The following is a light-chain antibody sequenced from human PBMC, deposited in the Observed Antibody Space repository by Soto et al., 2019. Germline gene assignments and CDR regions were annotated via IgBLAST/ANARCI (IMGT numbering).Light chain of an antibody. CDR3: QSYDSSLSGWVV. V-gene: IGLV1-40*01. Sequence: QSVLTQPPSVSGAPGQRVTISCTGSSSNIGAGHDVHWYQQLPGTAPKLLIYGNSNRPSGVPDRFSGSKSGTSASLAITGLQAEDEADYYCQSYDSSLSGWVVFGGGTKHRP. CDR2: GNS. J-gene: IGLJ2*01. CDR1: SSNIGAGHD.